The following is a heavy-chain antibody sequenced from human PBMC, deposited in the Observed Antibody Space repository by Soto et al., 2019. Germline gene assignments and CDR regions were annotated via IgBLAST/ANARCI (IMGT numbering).Heavy chain of an antibody. Sequence: SETLSLTCTVSGGSVISGSYYWSLIRQPPGKGLEWIGYIYYSGSTNYNPSLKSRVTISVDTSKNQFSLKLSSVTAADTAVYYCARISGYSYGLPPYFDYWGPGTLVTVSS. J-gene: IGHJ4*02. CDR3: ARISGYSYGLPPYFDY. V-gene: IGHV4-61*01. CDR1: GGSVISGSYY. CDR2: IYYSGST. D-gene: IGHD5-18*01.